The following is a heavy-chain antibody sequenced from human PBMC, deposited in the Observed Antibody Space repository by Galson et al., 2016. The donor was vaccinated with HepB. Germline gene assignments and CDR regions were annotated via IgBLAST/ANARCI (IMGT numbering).Heavy chain of an antibody. V-gene: IGHV6-1*01. CDR1: GDSVSSNSAA. D-gene: IGHD2-21*01. CDR3: ARGNSGYSVFRFDW. CDR2: TYYRSKWYY. Sequence: CAISGDSVSSNSAAWNWIRQSPSRGLEWLGRTYYRSKWYYDYAVSVVSRISINPDTSKNQFSLQLNSVTPEDTAVYYCARGNSGYSVFRFDWWGQGTLVTVSS. J-gene: IGHJ4*02.